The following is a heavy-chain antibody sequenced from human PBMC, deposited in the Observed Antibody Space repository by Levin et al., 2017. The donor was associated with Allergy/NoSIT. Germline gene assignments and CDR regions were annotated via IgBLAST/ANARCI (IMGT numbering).Heavy chain of an antibody. CDR1: GFTFSTYW. CDR3: ARDLAGSPDY. CDR2: INPDGSTT. Sequence: GESLKISCATSGFTFSTYWMNWVRQAPGKGLVWVSLINPDGSTTTYADSVKGRFTISRDNAKNTVYLQMNSLRAEDTAVYYCARDLAGSPDYWGQGTLVTVSS. J-gene: IGHJ4*02. V-gene: IGHV3-74*01. D-gene: IGHD1-26*01.